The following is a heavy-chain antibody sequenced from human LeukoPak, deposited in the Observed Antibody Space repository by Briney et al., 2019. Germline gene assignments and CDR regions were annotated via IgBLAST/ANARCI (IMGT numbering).Heavy chain of an antibody. CDR3: ARGGFNYNILTGAFDI. J-gene: IGHJ3*02. D-gene: IGHD3-9*01. Sequence: ASVKVSCKASGYTFNSYYIHWVRQAPGQGLEWMGIINPSGGSTNYAQKFQGRVTMTRDTSTSTVYMDLSSLRSEDTAVYYCARGGFNYNILTGAFDIWGQGTMVTVSS. CDR1: GYTFNSYY. CDR2: INPSGGST. V-gene: IGHV1-46*02.